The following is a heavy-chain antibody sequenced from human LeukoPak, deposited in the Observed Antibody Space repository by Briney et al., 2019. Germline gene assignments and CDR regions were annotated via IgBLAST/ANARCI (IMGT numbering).Heavy chain of an antibody. J-gene: IGHJ6*02. CDR1: GFTFSSYG. Sequence: TEGSLRLSCAASGFTFSSYGMHWVRQAPGKGLEWVAVISYDGSNKYYADSVKGRFTISRDNSKNTLYLQMNSLRAEDTAVYYCAKDQGNNYDFWSGSYYYYGMDVWGQGTAVTVSS. D-gene: IGHD3-3*01. CDR2: ISYDGSNK. V-gene: IGHV3-30*18. CDR3: AKDQGNNYDFWSGSYYYYGMDV.